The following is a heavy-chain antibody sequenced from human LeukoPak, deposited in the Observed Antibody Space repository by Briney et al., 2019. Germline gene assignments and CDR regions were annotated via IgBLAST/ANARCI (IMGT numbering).Heavy chain of an antibody. CDR3: AKVSIIVATHDAFDI. CDR1: GFTFSSYG. D-gene: IGHD5-12*01. Sequence: GGSLRLSCAASGFTFSSYGMHWVRQAPGKGLEWVAFIRYDGSNKYYADSVKGRFTISRDNSKNTLYLQMNSLRAEDTAVYYCAKVSIIVATHDAFDIWGQGTMVTVSS. V-gene: IGHV3-30*02. CDR2: IRYDGSNK. J-gene: IGHJ3*02.